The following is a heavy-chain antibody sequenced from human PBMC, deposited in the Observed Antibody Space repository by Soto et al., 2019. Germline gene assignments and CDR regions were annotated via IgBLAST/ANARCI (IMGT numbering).Heavy chain of an antibody. Sequence: GASVKVSCKASGCTFTSYGISWVRQAPGQGLEWMGWISAYNGNTNYAQKLQGRVTMTTDTSTSTAYMELRSLRSDDTAVYYCARGHRYDFWSGYPYYYYYYMDVWGKGTTVTVSS. D-gene: IGHD3-3*01. J-gene: IGHJ6*03. CDR1: GCTFTSYG. V-gene: IGHV1-18*01. CDR3: ARGHRYDFWSGYPYYYYYYMDV. CDR2: ISAYNGNT.